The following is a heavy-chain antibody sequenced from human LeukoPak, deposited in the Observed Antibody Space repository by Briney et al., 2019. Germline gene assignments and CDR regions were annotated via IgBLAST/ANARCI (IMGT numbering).Heavy chain of an antibody. CDR1: GFTFSSYA. D-gene: IGHD6-19*01. CDR2: ISYDGSNK. V-gene: IGHV3-30-3*01. J-gene: IGHJ4*02. Sequence: GRSLRLSCAASGFTFSSYAMRWVRQAPGKGLEWVAVISYDGSNKYYADSVKGRFTISRDNSKNTLYLQMNSLRAEDTAVYYCARGSRDGSGWHFDYWGQGTLVTVSS. CDR3: ARGSRDGSGWHFDY.